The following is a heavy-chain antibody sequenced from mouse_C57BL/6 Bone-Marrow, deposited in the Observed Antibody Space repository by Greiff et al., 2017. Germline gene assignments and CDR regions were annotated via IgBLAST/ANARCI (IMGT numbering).Heavy chain of an antibody. CDR1: GFNIKDDY. Sequence: VQLKESGAELVRPGASVKLSCTASGFNIKDDYMHWVKQRPEQGLEWIGWIDPENGDTEYASQFQGKATITADTSSNTAYLQLSSLTSEDHAVYYCTTGGDYWGQGTSVTVSS. J-gene: IGHJ4*01. CDR3: TTGGDY. V-gene: IGHV14-4*01. CDR2: IDPENGDT.